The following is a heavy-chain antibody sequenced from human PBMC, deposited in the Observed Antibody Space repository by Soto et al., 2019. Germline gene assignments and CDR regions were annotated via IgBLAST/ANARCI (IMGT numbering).Heavy chain of an antibody. D-gene: IGHD3-10*01. Sequence: PGGSLRLSFEASGFTFTSFALSWGGQAPGKGLEWVSSITFSGGGTYFAASLRGRFTVSSDNSKNTVYLQMNSLRAEDTAVYYCARWRGRLLGLGEIYCSASWGQGTLVTVSS. CDR1: GFTFTSFA. CDR3: ARWRGRLLGLGEIYCSAS. V-gene: IGHV3-23*01. CDR2: ITFSGGGT. J-gene: IGHJ5*02.